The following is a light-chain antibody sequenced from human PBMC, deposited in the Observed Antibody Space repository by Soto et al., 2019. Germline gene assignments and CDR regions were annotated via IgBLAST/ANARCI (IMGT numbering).Light chain of an antibody. V-gene: IGKV1-9*01. Sequence: IQLTQSPSSLSASVGDRVTITCRASQGISSYLACYERKPGKAPKLLIYAASPLQSGVPSSFSGSGSGKDFTLTISSLQPEDFATYYCQQLNSYPLTFGGGTKVDIK. CDR3: QQLNSYPLT. J-gene: IGKJ4*01. CDR2: AAS. CDR1: QGISSY.